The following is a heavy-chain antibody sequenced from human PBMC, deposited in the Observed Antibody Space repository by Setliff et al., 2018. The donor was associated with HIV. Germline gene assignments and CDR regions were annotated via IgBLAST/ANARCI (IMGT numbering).Heavy chain of an antibody. V-gene: IGHV4-31*03. CDR1: GDSIGRGGYY. Sequence: SSETLSLTCTVSGDSIGRGGYYWGWIRQHPGKGLEWIGYIYYSGDTYYNPSLKSRISMSVDTSKNQFSLKMRSVTAADTAVYYCATSPAGEILGSRPFYFDYWGQGTQVTVSS. D-gene: IGHD3-10*01. CDR3: ATSPAGEILGSRPFYFDY. J-gene: IGHJ4*02. CDR2: IYYSGDT.